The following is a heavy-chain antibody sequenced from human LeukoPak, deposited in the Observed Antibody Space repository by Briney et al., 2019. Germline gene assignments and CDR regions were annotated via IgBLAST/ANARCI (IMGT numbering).Heavy chain of an antibody. CDR2: ISYDGSNK. Sequence: GRSLRLSCAASGFTFSSYGMHWVRQAPGKGLEWVAVISYDGSNKYYADSVKGRFTISRDNSKNTLYLQMNSLRAEDTAVHYCAKDRRGVAGYWGQGTLVTVSS. J-gene: IGHJ4*02. V-gene: IGHV3-30*18. CDR3: AKDRRGVAGY. D-gene: IGHD2-15*01. CDR1: GFTFSSYG.